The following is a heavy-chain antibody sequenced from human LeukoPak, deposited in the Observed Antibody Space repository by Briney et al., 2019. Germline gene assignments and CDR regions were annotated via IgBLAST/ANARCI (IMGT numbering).Heavy chain of an antibody. D-gene: IGHD3-3*01. CDR2: ISAYDGNT. CDR3: ARGPYDFWSGYYGDYGDV. CDR1: GYTFTSYG. Sequence: ASVKVSCKASGYTFTSYGISWVRQAPGQGLEWMGWISAYDGNTNYAQKLQGRVTMTTDTSTSTAYMELRSLRSDDTAVYYCARGPYDFWSGYYGDYGDVWGKGTTVTVSS. J-gene: IGHJ6*04. V-gene: IGHV1-18*01.